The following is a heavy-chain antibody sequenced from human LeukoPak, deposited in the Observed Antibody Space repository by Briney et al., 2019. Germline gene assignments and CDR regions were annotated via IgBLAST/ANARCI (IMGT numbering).Heavy chain of an antibody. J-gene: IGHJ6*03. CDR2: IIPIFGTA. CDR3: ARGPEAGYYYYYYMDV. CDR1: GGTFSSYA. D-gene: IGHD6-19*01. V-gene: IGHV1-69*06. Sequence: EASVKVSCKASGGTFSSYAISWVRQAPGQGLEWMGGIIPIFGTANYAQKFQGRVTITADKSTSTAYTELSSLRSEDTAVYYCARGPEAGYYYYYYMDVWGKGTTVTVSS.